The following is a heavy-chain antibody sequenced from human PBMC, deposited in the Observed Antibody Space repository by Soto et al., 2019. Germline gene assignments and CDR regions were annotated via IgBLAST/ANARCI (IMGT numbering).Heavy chain of an antibody. J-gene: IGHJ5*02. V-gene: IGHV4-4*07. D-gene: IGHD1-1*01. CDR3: VRDGTKTLRDWFDP. CDR2: IYATGTT. Sequence: SETLSLTCTVSGASISGFYWSWIRKSAGKGLEWIGRIYATGTTDYNPSLKSRVMVSVDTSKKQFSPKLRSVTAADTAVYYCVRDGTKTLRDWFDPWGQGISVTVSS. CDR1: GASISGFY.